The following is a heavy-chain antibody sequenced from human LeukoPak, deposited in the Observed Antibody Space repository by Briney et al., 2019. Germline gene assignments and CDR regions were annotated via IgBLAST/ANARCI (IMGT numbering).Heavy chain of an antibody. V-gene: IGHV3-53*01. CDR1: GFTVSSNY. CDR2: IYSGGST. J-gene: IGHJ4*02. D-gene: IGHD4-23*01. CDR3: VRYDGGNDYYSDY. Sequence: PGGSLRLSCAASGFTVSSNYMSWVRQAPGKGLEWVSVIYSGGSTYYADSVKGRFTISRDNSKNTLYLQMNSLRAEDTAVYYCVRYDGGNDYYSDYWGQGTLVTVSS.